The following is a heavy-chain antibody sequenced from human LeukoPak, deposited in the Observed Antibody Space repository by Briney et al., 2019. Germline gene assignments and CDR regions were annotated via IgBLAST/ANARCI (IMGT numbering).Heavy chain of an antibody. V-gene: IGHV1-18*01. J-gene: IGHJ4*02. Sequence: GASVKVSCKASGYTFTSYGISWVRQAPGQGLEWLGWISAYNGNTNYAQKLQGRVTMTSHTSTSTAYMELRSLRSDDTAVYYCARARASRGSYYNYWGQGTLVTVSS. CDR1: GYTFTSYG. CDR2: ISAYNGNT. D-gene: IGHD1-26*01. CDR3: ARARASRGSYYNY.